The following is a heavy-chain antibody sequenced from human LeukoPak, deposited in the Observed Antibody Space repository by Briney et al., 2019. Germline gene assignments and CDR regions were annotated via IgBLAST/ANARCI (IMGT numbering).Heavy chain of an antibody. D-gene: IGHD2-2*02. J-gene: IGHJ5*02. CDR2: ISYDGSNK. CDR1: GFTFSTYG. V-gene: IGHV3-30*03. Sequence: GGSLRLSCAASGFTFSTYGMHWVRQAPGKGLEWVAVISYDGSNKYYADSVKGRFTISRDNSKNTLYLQMNSLRAEDTAVYYCARDLLGYCSSTSCHMSAGFDPWGQGTLVTVSS. CDR3: ARDLLGYCSSTSCHMSAGFDP.